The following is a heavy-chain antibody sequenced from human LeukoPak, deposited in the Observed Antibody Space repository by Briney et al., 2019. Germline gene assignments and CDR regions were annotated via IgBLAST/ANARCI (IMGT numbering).Heavy chain of an antibody. CDR1: GYTFTGYY. CDR2: INPNSGGT. CDR3: ARVLTMTTVTSHY. V-gene: IGHV1-2*02. Sequence: GASVKVSCKASGYTFTGYYRHWVRQAPGQGLEWMGWINPNSGGTNYAQRFQGRVTMTRDTSISTAYMELSRLRSDDTAVYYCARVLTMTTVTSHYWGQGTLVTVSS. D-gene: IGHD4-17*01. J-gene: IGHJ4*02.